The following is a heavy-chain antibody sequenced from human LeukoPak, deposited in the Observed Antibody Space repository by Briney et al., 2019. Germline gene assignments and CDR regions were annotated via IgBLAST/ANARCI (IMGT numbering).Heavy chain of an antibody. J-gene: IGHJ4*02. V-gene: IGHV4-61*02. Sequence: SETLSLTCTVSGGSISSGSYYWSWIRQLAGKGLEWIGRIYTSGSTNYNPSLKSRVTISVDTSKNQFSLKLSSVTAADTAVYYCARDHSVTTPSVWGQGTLVTVSS. CDR1: GGSISSGSYY. CDR3: ARDHSVTTPSV. D-gene: IGHD4-17*01. CDR2: IYTSGST.